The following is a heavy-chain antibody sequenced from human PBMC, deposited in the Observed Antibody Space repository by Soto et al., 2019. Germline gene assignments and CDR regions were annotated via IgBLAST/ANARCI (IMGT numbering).Heavy chain of an antibody. V-gene: IGHV5-51*01. D-gene: IGHD3-22*01. J-gene: IGHJ5*02. CDR2: IYPGDSDT. Sequence: GESLKISCKASGDIFSIYGIGWVRQMPGKGLEWMGIIYPGDSDTRYNPSFQGQVTISVDKSTSTAYLEWNSLKASDTAIYYCARPEIPTRSNDYDYPFDLWGQGTLVTVSS. CDR3: ARPEIPTRSNDYDYPFDL. CDR1: GDIFSIYG.